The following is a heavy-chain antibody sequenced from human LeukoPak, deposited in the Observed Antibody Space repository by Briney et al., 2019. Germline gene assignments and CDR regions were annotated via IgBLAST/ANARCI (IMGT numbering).Heavy chain of an antibody. Sequence: EASVNVSCKASGGTFSSYAISWVRQAPGQGLEWMGWISAYNGNTNYAQKLQGRVTMTTDTSTSTAYMELRSLRSGDTAVYYCARAYYYDFWSGYSDYWGQGTLVTVSS. CDR2: ISAYNGNT. J-gene: IGHJ4*02. V-gene: IGHV1-18*01. CDR3: ARAYYYDFWSGYSDY. D-gene: IGHD3-3*01. CDR1: GGTFSSYA.